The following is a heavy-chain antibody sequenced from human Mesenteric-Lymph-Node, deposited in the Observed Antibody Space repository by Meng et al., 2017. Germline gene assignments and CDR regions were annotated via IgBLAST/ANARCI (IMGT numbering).Heavy chain of an antibody. CDR1: GGSISSGEYF. CDR3: AREGRSHQVGVSVY. V-gene: IGHV4-30-4*01. J-gene: IGHJ4*02. D-gene: IGHD2-21*01. Sequence: GHRQGSGPGRLKPSQTLSLTFTVSGGSISSGEYFWSWIRQPPGEGLEWIGYIYNSGSTYYNPSLKSRVTISVDTSKNQFSLKLRFVTAADTAVYYCAREGRSHQVGVSVYWGQGNLVTVSS. CDR2: IYNSGST.